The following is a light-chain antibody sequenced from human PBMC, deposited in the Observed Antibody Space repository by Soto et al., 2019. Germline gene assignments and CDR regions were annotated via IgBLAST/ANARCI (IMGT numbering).Light chain of an antibody. CDR2: AAS. V-gene: IGKV1-39*01. J-gene: IGKJ1*01. Sequence: DIQMTQSPSSLSASVGDRVTITCRASQGSSTYLNWYQQKTGQAPKILIYAASSLQSGVPSRFSGSESETDFTLPISSLQPEDFENYSCQQSYSTTWTFGQGTKVDIK. CDR1: QGSSTY. CDR3: QQSYSTTWT.